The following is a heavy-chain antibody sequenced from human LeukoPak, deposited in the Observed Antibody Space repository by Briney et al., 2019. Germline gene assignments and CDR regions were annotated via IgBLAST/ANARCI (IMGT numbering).Heavy chain of an antibody. Sequence: GGSLRLSCAASGFTFSPYAMSWVRQAPGKGLEWVSVISGSGSGTYYAVSVMGRFTISRDNSKNTVYLQMNSLRAEDTAVYYCARDLTVAAAGHDAFDIWGQGTMVTVSS. CDR3: ARDLTVAAAGHDAFDI. J-gene: IGHJ3*02. CDR1: GFTFSPYA. CDR2: ISGSGSGT. V-gene: IGHV3-23*01. D-gene: IGHD6-13*01.